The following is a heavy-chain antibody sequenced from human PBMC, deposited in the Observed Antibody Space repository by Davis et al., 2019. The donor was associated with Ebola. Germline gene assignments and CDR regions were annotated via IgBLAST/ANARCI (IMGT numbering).Heavy chain of an antibody. CDR3: ARGGGSYYMDV. CDR1: GGSFSDYY. J-gene: IGHJ6*03. CDR2: IHHSGST. Sequence: MPSETLSLTCAVYGGSFSDYYWSWIRQPQGKGLEWIGEIHHSGSTNYNPSLKSRVTISVDTSKKQFSLKLNSVTAADTAVYYCARGGGSYYMDVWGKGATVTVSS. V-gene: IGHV4-34*01. D-gene: IGHD3-10*01.